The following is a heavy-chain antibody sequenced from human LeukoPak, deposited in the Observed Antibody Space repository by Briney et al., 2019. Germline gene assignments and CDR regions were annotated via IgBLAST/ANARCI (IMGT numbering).Heavy chain of an antibody. Sequence: GGSLRLSCAASGFTFSSHSMNWVRQTPGKGLEWVSYISSSSSTIYYADSVKGRFTISRDNAKNSLYLQMNSLRAEDTAVYYCARGAYYYEDWGQGTLVTVSS. CDR1: GFTFSSHS. V-gene: IGHV3-48*01. J-gene: IGHJ4*02. D-gene: IGHD3-22*01. CDR2: ISSSSSTI. CDR3: ARGAYYYED.